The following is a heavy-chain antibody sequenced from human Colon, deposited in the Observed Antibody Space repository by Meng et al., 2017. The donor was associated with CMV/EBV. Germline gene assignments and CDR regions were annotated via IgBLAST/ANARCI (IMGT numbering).Heavy chain of an antibody. CDR2: IHYSGST. J-gene: IGHJ6*02. V-gene: IGHV4-61*01. Sequence: SGTLSLTCTVSGGSVSTGNYYWCWIRQPPGKGLEWIGYIHYSGSTYYYPSLKSRVTISVDTTKNQFTQRLNSVTAADTAMYYCTRDQGYGSGRYYYGMDVWGQGTTVTVSS. CDR1: GGSVSTGNYY. CDR3: TRDQGYGSGRYYYGMDV. D-gene: IGHD3-10*01.